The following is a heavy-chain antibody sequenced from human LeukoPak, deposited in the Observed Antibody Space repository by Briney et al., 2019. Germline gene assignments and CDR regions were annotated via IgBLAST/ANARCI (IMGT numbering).Heavy chain of an antibody. CDR3: ARDSEGCFDY. Sequence: PGGSLRLSCAASGFTFGTFDMSWVRQTPGKGLEWVSTLACLDASCTEYYADSVKGRFSISRDSSKSTLSLQMNSLRVEDTAIYYCARDSEGCFDYWGQGSVNPVSS. CDR1: GFTFGTFD. V-gene: IGHV3-23*01. D-gene: IGHD3-10*01. CDR2: LACLDASCTE. J-gene: IGHJ4*02.